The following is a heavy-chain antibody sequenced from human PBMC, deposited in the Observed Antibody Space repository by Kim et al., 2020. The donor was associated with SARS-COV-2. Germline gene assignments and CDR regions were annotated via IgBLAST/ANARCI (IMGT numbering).Heavy chain of an antibody. D-gene: IGHD3-10*01. V-gene: IGHV4-59*08. J-gene: IGHJ4*02. CDR3: ARLGVRGPTPR. CDR1: GGSISSYY. CDR2: IYYSGST. Sequence: SETLSLTCTVSGGSISSYYWSWIRQPPGKGLEWIGYIYYSGSTNYNPSLKSRVTISVDTSKNQFSLKLSSVTAADTAVYYCARLGVRGPTPRWGQGTLVTVSS.